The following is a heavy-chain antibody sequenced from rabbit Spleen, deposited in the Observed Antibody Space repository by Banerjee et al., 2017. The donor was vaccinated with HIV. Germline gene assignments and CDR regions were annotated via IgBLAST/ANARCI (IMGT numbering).Heavy chain of an antibody. J-gene: IGHJ4*01. D-gene: IGHD7-1*01. V-gene: IGHV1S45*01. CDR2: IVTGDGNT. CDR3: ARDGYAGYGGVTLGL. CDR1: GFTLSSYW. Sequence: QEQLVESGGGLVQPGASLTLTCTASGFTLSSYWICWVRQAPGKGLEWIGCIVTGDGNTYYATCAKGRFTISKTSSTTVTLQMTSLTAADTATYFCARDGYAGYGGVTLGLWGPGTLVTVS.